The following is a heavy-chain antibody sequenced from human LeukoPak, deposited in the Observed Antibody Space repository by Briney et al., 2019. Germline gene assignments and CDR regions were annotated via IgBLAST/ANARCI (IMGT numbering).Heavy chain of an antibody. CDR3: ARVLGYCSGGSCYSEDY. CDR2: ISPYNGNT. D-gene: IGHD2-15*01. Sequence: ASVNLSCKASGYTFTSYGIRWVRQAPRQGLEGMGWISPYNGNTTYAQKLQGRVTMTTDTSTSTAYMELRSLRSDDTAVYYCARVLGYCSGGSCYSEDYWGQGTLVTVSS. J-gene: IGHJ4*02. V-gene: IGHV1-18*01. CDR1: GYTFTSYG.